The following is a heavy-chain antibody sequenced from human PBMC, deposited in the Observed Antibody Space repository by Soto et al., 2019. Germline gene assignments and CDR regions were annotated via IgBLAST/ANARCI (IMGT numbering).Heavy chain of an antibody. CDR3: ARESHDILTGPPWVWYFDL. CDR1: GGSFSGYY. D-gene: IGHD3-9*01. CDR2: INDRGSI. Sequence: QVQLQQWGAGPLRPLETLSLTCGVSGGSFSGYYWAWFRQSPGKGLEWIGEINDRGSINYNPSLKSRVSISVVTSKNHYSLNLRSVTAADTAVYYCARESHDILTGPPWVWYFDLWGRGTLVTVSS. V-gene: IGHV4-34*01. J-gene: IGHJ2*01.